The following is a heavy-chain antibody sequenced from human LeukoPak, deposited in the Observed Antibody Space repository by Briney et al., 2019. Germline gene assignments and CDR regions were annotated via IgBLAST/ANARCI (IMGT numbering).Heavy chain of an antibody. J-gene: IGHJ4*02. CDR3: VRSGSWSYPPFDY. D-gene: IGHD3-10*01. V-gene: IGHV3-72*01. Sequence: GGSLRLSCLASGFTFSNHYMDWVRQAPGKGLEWVGRIRKSANSYTTAYDASVQGRFTISRDDSNNSLYLQMNSLQSEDTAVYFCVRSGSWSYPPFDYWGQGILVTVSS. CDR1: GFTFSNHY. CDR2: IRKSANSYTT.